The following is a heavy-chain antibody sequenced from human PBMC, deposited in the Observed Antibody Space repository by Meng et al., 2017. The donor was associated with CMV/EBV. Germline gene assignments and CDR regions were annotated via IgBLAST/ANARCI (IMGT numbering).Heavy chain of an antibody. CDR3: ARALRFLEWLPGY. J-gene: IGHJ4*02. V-gene: IGHV4-34*01. D-gene: IGHD3-3*01. CDR1: GGSFSGYY. Sequence: GSLRLSCAVYGGSFSGYYWSWIRQPPGKGLEWIGEINHSGSTNYNPSLKSRVTISVDTSKNQFSLKLSSVTAADTAVYYCARALRFLEWLPGYWGQGTLVTVSS. CDR2: INHSGST.